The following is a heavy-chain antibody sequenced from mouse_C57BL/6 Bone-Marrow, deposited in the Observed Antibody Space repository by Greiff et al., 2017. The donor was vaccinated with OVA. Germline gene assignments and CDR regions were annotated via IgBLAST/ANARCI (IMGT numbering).Heavy chain of an antibody. CDR3: ARRGYYYGSSYFAY. Sequence: VQLQQPGAELVRPGTSVKLSCKASGYTFTSYWMHWVKQRPGQGLEWIGVIDPSDSYTNYNQKFKGKATLTVDTSSSTAYMQLSSLTSEDSAVYYCARRGYYYGSSYFAYWGQGTLVTVSA. CDR1: GYTFTSYW. J-gene: IGHJ3*01. CDR2: IDPSDSYT. D-gene: IGHD1-1*01. V-gene: IGHV1-59*01.